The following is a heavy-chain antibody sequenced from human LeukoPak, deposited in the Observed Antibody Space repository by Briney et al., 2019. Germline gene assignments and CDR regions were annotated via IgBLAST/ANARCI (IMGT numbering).Heavy chain of an antibody. CDR1: GYTFRSYA. CDR2: INSGGTT. Sequence: PGGSLTLSCAASGYTFRSYAMSWVRQAPGKGLEWVSGINSGGTTYYADSVKGRFTISRDNSKNSLYLQMNSLRAEDTALYYCAKHDYESSGYYLNPAFDFWGQGTMLTVSS. V-gene: IGHV3-23*01. J-gene: IGHJ3*01. D-gene: IGHD3-22*01. CDR3: AKHDYESSGYYLNPAFDF.